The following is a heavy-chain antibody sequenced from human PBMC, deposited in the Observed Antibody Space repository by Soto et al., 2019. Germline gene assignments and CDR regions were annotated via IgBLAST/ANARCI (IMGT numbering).Heavy chain of an antibody. CDR3: ARVNVVVVPATTDSDYFYYYYMDV. Sequence: GGSLRLSCAASGFTVSSNYMSWVRQAPGKGLEWVSVIYSGGSTYYADSVKGRFTISRDNSKNTLYLQMNSLRAEDTAVYYCARVNVVVVPATTDSDYFYYYYMDVWGKGTTVTVSS. CDR2: IYSGGST. J-gene: IGHJ6*03. V-gene: IGHV3-66*01. D-gene: IGHD2-2*01. CDR1: GFTVSSNY.